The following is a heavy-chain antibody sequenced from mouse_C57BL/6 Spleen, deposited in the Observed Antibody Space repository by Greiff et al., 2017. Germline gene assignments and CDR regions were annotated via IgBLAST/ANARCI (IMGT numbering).Heavy chain of an antibody. J-gene: IGHJ2*01. Sequence: VQLQQPGAELVMPGASVKLSCKASGYTFTNYWMHWVKQRPGQGLEWIGEIDPSDTYTNYNQNFKGKSTLTVDKSSSTAYMQLSSLTSEDSAVYYRARSDYYGSRGYFDYWGQGTTLTVSS. CDR1: GYTFTNYW. CDR3: ARSDYYGSRGYFDY. CDR2: IDPSDTYT. V-gene: IGHV1-69*01. D-gene: IGHD1-1*01.